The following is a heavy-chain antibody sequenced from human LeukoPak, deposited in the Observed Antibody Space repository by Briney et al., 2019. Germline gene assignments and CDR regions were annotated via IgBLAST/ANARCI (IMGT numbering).Heavy chain of an antibody. J-gene: IGHJ6*02. D-gene: IGHD3-3*01. Sequence: ASVKVSCKASGYTFTSYDINWMRQATGQGLEWMGWMSPNSGNTGYAQKFQGRVTITADESTSTAYMELSSLRSEDTAVYYCAIGITIFGVVRYYYYGMDVWGQGTTVTVSS. CDR1: GYTFTSYD. CDR3: AIGITIFGVVRYYYYGMDV. CDR2: MSPNSGNT. V-gene: IGHV1-8*01.